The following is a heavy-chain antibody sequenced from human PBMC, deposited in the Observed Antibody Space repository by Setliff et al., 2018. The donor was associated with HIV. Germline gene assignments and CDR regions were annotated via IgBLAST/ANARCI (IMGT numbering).Heavy chain of an antibody. V-gene: IGHV1-18*01. Sequence: EASVKVSCKASGYTFINYHITWVRQAPGQGLEWVGSISASSVNTNYTQGRVTMTTDISTSTAYMELRSLRSADSAVYYCARLEPNYYYYVDVWGKGTTVTVSS. CDR3: ARLEPNYYYYVDV. D-gene: IGHD1-1*01. J-gene: IGHJ6*03. CDR1: GYTFINYH. CDR2: ISASSVNT.